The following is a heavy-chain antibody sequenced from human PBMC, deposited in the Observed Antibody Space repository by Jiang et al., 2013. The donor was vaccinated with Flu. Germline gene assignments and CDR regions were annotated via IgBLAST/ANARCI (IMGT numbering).Heavy chain of an antibody. CDR2: IYTSGST. V-gene: IGHV4-4*07. J-gene: IGHJ5*02. CDR3: ARDTPTYSSGRKMYNWFDP. Sequence: SIGRIYTSGSTNYNPSLKSRVTMSVDTSKNQFSLKLSSVTAADTAVYYCARDTPTYSSGRKMYNWFDPWGQG. D-gene: IGHD6-19*01.